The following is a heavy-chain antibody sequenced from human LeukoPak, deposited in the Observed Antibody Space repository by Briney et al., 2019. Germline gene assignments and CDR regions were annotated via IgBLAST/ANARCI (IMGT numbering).Heavy chain of an antibody. CDR2: INPSGGST. J-gene: IGHJ4*02. Sequence: GASVKVSCKASGYTFTSYYMHWVRQAPGQGLEWMGIINPSGGSTSYAQKFQGRVTMTRDTSTSTVYMELSSLRSEDTAVYYCARDRTYCGGDCYSGPYYFDYWGQGTLVTVSS. CDR1: GYTFTSYY. V-gene: IGHV1-46*01. CDR3: ARDRTYCGGDCYSGPYYFDY. D-gene: IGHD2-21*02.